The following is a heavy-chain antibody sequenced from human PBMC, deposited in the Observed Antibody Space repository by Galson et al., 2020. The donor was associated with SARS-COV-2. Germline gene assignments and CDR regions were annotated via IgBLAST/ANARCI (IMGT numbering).Heavy chain of an antibody. CDR3: ARVDCSGGSCYYYAFDI. J-gene: IGHJ3*02. D-gene: IGHD2-15*01. CDR1: GGSISRYY. V-gene: IGHV4-59*13. CDR2: IYYSGST. Sequence: SETLSLTCTVSGGSISRYYWSWIRQPPGKGLEWIGFIYYSGSTTYNPSLKSRVTISVDTSKNQLSLKLSSVTAADTALYYCARVDCSGGSCYYYAFDIWGQGTMVTVSS.